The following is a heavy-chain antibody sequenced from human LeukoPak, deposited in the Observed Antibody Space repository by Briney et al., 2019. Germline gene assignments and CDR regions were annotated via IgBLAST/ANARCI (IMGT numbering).Heavy chain of an antibody. Sequence: ASVKVSCMASGYTFTNYVISWVRQAPGQGLEWMGWISAYNGNTNYAQKLQGRVTMTTDTSTSTAYMELRSLRSDDTAVYYCARVSDPLVTGYCSSTSCYPYYYYGMDVWGQGTTVTVSS. V-gene: IGHV1-18*01. D-gene: IGHD2-2*01. CDR1: GYTFTNYV. CDR3: ARVSDPLVTGYCSSTSCYPYYYYGMDV. CDR2: ISAYNGNT. J-gene: IGHJ6*02.